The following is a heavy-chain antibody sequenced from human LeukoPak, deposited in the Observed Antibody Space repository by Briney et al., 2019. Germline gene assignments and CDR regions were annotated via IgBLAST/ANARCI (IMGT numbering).Heavy chain of an antibody. CDR1: GFTFGDYA. CDR2: IRSKANGGTT. V-gene: IGHV3-49*04. J-gene: IGHJ4*02. D-gene: IGHD3-10*01. Sequence: GGTLSLSRTLSGFTFGDYAMSWVSQAPGKGLKWVGLIRSKANGGTTDYAASVKGRFTISRDDSKSSLYLQMNSLKSEDTAVYYCASSRRFGEFVFDYWGQGTLVTVSS. CDR3: ASSRRFGEFVFDY.